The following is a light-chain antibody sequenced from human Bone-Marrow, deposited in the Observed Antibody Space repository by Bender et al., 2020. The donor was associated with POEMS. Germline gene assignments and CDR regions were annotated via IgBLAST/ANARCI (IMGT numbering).Light chain of an antibody. J-gene: IGLJ3*02. V-gene: IGLV2-8*01. CDR1: SSDVGGYNR. CDR3: CSYAANNKGV. Sequence: QSALTQPASVSGSPRQSITISCTGSSSDVGGYNRVSWYQQHSGKAPKLIIYEVTKRSSGVPDRFSGSKSGNTASLTVSGLQAEDEADYYCCSYAANNKGVFGGGTKLTVL. CDR2: EVT.